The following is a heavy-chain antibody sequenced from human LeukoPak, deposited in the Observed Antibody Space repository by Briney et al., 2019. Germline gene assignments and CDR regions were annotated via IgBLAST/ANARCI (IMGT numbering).Heavy chain of an antibody. CDR2: ISSSSSYI. CDR3: TRVYDDYGDFIGY. Sequence: GGSLRLSCAASGFTFSSYSMNWVRQAPGKGLEWVSSISSSSSYIYYADSVKGRSTISRDNAKNSLYLQMSSLRAEDTAVYYCTRVYDDYGDFIGYWGQGTLVTVSS. V-gene: IGHV3-21*01. J-gene: IGHJ4*02. CDR1: GFTFSSYS. D-gene: IGHD4-17*01.